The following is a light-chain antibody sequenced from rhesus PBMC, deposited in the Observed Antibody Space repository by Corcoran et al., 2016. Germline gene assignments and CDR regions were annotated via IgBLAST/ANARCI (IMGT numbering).Light chain of an antibody. Sequence: HPVRTQPASLSAPPGASARRTCTWRSGSSVGSYRIVWYQQKPGSPPRYVLNFHTDPDNHQGSGVPRRFSGSKDSSAHAGVLLISGLQSEDEADYYCMIWLTNVDVFGSGTTLTVL. V-gene: IGLV5-83*02. CDR3: MIWLTNVDV. CDR1: SGSSVGSYR. CDR2: FHTDPDN. J-gene: IGLJ6*01.